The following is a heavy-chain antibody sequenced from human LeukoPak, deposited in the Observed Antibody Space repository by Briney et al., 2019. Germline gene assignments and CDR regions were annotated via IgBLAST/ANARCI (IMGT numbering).Heavy chain of an antibody. Sequence: PSETLSLTCTVSGGSISTYYWSWIRQPPGKGLEWIGYIYYIGSTNYNTSLKSRVTMSVDTSKNQFSLKLSSVTAADTAVYYCARGRVELLSGYYYYMDVWGKGTTVTISS. CDR1: GGSISTYY. CDR2: IYYIGST. V-gene: IGHV4-59*01. CDR3: ARGRVELLSGYYYYMDV. J-gene: IGHJ6*03. D-gene: IGHD1-26*01.